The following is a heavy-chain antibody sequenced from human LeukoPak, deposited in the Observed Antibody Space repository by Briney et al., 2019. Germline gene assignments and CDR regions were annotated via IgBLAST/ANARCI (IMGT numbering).Heavy chain of an antibody. CDR1: GFTVSSNY. Sequence: GGSLRLSCAASGFTVSSNYMSWVRQAPGKGLEWVANIKQDGSEKYYVDSMKGRFTISRDNAKNSLSLQMNSLRAEDTAVYYCARGRSITMVRAPFHDAFDIWGQGTMVTVSS. J-gene: IGHJ3*02. V-gene: IGHV3-7*01. CDR3: ARGRSITMVRAPFHDAFDI. D-gene: IGHD3-10*01. CDR2: IKQDGSEK.